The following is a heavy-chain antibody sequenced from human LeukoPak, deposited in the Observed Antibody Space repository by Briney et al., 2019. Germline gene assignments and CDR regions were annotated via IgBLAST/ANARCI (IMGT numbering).Heavy chain of an antibody. V-gene: IGHV3-7*02. J-gene: IGHJ4*02. CDR3: ARSRETLRTPAYDY. CDR1: GFTFSSYW. D-gene: IGHD1-14*01. Sequence: GGSLRLSCAASGFTFSSYWMSWVRQSPGKGLEWVGNIKPDGSEKNYVDSMKGRFTISRDNAKNSLYLQMSSLRAEDTAMYYCARSRETLRTPAYDYWGQGTLVTVSS. CDR2: IKPDGSEK.